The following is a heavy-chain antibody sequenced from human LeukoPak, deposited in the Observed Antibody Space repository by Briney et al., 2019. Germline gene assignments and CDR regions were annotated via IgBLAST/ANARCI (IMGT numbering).Heavy chain of an antibody. J-gene: IGHJ4*02. CDR1: GFTFSSYC. CDR2: ISYDGSNK. Sequence: GGSLRLSCAASGFTFSSYCMHWVRQAPGKGLEWVAVISYDGSNKYYADSVKGRFTISRDNAKNSLYLQMNSLRAEDTAVYYCARVLLFIVDYWGQGTLVTVSS. V-gene: IGHV3-30*03. CDR3: ARVLLFIVDY. D-gene: IGHD3-10*01.